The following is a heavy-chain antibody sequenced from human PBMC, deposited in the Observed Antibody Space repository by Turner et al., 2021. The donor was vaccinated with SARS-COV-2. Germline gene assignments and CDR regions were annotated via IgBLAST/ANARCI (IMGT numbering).Heavy chain of an antibody. J-gene: IGHJ3*02. D-gene: IGHD4-17*01. V-gene: IGHV3-33*01. CDR2: IWYDGSNK. CDR3: ARGAHGDYEDAFDI. Sequence: QVQLVESGGGVVQPGRSLRLSCAASGFTFSSYGMHRVRQAPGKGLEWVAVIWYDGSNKFYADSVKGRFTISRDNSKNTLYLQMNSLRAEDTAVYYCARGAHGDYEDAFDIWGQGTLVTISS. CDR1: GFTFSSYG.